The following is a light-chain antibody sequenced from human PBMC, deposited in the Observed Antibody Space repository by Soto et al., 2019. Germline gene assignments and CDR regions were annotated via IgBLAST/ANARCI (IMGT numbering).Light chain of an antibody. J-gene: IGKJ4*01. CDR2: RAS. Sequence: DIQMTQSPSTLSASVGDRVTITCRASQSISSWLAWYQQKPGKAPKLLIYRASSLQSGVPSRVSGSGSGTEFTLTLSSLQPDDFATYYCQQYNSYSLTFGGGTKVEIK. V-gene: IGKV1-5*03. CDR3: QQYNSYSLT. CDR1: QSISSW.